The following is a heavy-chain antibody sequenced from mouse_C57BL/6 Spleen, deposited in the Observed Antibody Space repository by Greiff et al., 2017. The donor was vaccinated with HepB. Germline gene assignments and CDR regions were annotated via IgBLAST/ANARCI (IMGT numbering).Heavy chain of an antibody. D-gene: IGHD2-5*01. CDR2: INPSSGYT. CDR1: GYTFTSYW. V-gene: IGHV1-7*01. Sequence: VQLQQSGAELAKPGASVKLSCKASGYTFTSYWMHWVKQRPGQGLEWIGYINPSSGYTKYNQKFKDKATLTADKSSSTAYMQLSSLTYEDSAVYYCARTSYSTDYAMDYCGQGTSVTVSS. CDR3: ARTSYSTDYAMDY. J-gene: IGHJ4*01.